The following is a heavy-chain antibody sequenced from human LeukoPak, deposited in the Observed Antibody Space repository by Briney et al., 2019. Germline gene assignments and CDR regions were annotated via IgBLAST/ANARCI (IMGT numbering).Heavy chain of an antibody. CDR1: GFTFSSYW. J-gene: IGHJ3*02. CDR3: AKRPGGVVVVRDAFDI. V-gene: IGHV3-23*01. Sequence: PGGSLRLSCAASGFTFSSYWMSWVRQAPGKGLEWVSAISGSGGSTYYADSVKGRFTISRDNSKSTLYLQMNSLRAEDTAVYYCAKRPGGVVVVRDAFDIWGQGTMVTVSS. D-gene: IGHD3-22*01. CDR2: ISGSGGST.